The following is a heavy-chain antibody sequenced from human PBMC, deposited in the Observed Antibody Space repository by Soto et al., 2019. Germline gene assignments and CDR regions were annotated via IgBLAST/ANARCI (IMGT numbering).Heavy chain of an antibody. CDR3: ARGGSFIAADRFDY. CDR2: IYYSGST. J-gene: IGHJ4*02. CDR1: GGSISSYY. Sequence: ASETLSLTCTVSGGSISSYYWSWIRQPPGKGLEWIGYIYYSGSTNYNPSLKSRVTISVDTSKNQFSLKLSSVTAADTAVYYCARGGSFIAADRFDYWGQGTLVTVSS. D-gene: IGHD6-13*01. V-gene: IGHV4-59*01.